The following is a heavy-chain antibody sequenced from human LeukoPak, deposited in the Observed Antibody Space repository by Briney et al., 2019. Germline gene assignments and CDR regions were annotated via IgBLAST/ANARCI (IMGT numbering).Heavy chain of an antibody. CDR2: IYYSGST. D-gene: IGHD3-16*01. CDR1: GGSISSSSYN. V-gene: IGHV4-61*01. J-gene: IGHJ5*02. CDR3: ARGFNFWGSSWFDP. Sequence: PSETLSLTCTVSGGSISSSSYNWSWIRQPPGKGLEWIGYIYYSGSTNYNPSLKSRVTISVDTSKNQFSLKLSSVTAADTAVYYCARGFNFWGSSWFDPWGQGTLVTVSS.